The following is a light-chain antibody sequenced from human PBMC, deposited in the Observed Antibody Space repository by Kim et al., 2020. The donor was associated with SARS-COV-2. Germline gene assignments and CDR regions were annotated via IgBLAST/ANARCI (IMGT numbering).Light chain of an antibody. CDR3: QTWGTCIGV. CDR2: LNSDGSH. V-gene: IGLV4-69*01. CDR1: SGHSSYA. Sequence: SVKLTCTLSSGHSSYAIAWHQQQPEKGPRYLMKLNSDGSHSKGDGIPDRFSGSSSGAERYLTISSLQSEDEADYYCQTWGTCIGVFGGGTQLTVL. J-gene: IGLJ2*01.